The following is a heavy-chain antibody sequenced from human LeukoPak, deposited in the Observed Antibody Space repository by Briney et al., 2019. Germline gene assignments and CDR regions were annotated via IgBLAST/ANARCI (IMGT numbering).Heavy chain of an antibody. CDR1: GFTLSDHY. V-gene: IGHV3-72*01. CDR3: ARTTINSGYFDY. CDR2: IRKKANNYTT. Sequence: PGGSPRLSCAASGFTLSDHYMDGVRQAPGKGLEWVGRIRKKANNYTTEYAASVKGRFTISRDDSKNSLYLQMNSLKTEDTAVYYCARTTINSGYFDYWGQGTLVTVSS. J-gene: IGHJ4*02. D-gene: IGHD4-11*01.